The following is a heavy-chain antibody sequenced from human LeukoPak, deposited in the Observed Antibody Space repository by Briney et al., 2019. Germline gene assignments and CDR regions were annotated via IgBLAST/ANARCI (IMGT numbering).Heavy chain of an antibody. CDR3: ARPSTGNSDAFDI. V-gene: IGHV3-48*04. D-gene: IGHD1-7*01. CDR2: ISSGSSTI. Sequence: PGGSLRLSCAASGFTFSTYTMNWVRQAPGKGLEWVSYISSGSSTIYYADSVKGRFTISRDNAKNSLYLQMNSLRAEDTAVYYCARPSTGNSDAFDIWGQGTMVTVSS. CDR1: GFTFSTYT. J-gene: IGHJ3*02.